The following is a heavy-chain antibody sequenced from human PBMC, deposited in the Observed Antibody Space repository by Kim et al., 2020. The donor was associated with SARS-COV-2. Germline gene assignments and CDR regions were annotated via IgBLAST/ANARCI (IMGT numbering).Heavy chain of an antibody. CDR2: IKHDGNQK. D-gene: IGHD6-19*01. CDR1: GFTFSSYW. V-gene: IGHV3-7*01. CDR3: ARDGDLYSSGKDAFDI. Sequence: GGSLRLSCAASGFTFSSYWMTWVRQAPGKGLEWVANIKHDGNQKYYVDSVKGRFTISRDNAKNSLYLQMNSLRAEDTAVYYCARDGDLYSSGKDAFDIWGQGTRVTVSS. J-gene: IGHJ3*02.